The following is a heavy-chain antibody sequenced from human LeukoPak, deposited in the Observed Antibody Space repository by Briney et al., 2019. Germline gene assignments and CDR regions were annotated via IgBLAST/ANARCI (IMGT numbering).Heavy chain of an antibody. Sequence: ASVKVSCKASGYTFTDYALHWVRQAPGQSLEWMGWITTGRGETRYSQEFQRRITFTRDTSASTVYMDLSDLRSEDTAVYYCARDNSVRDEAWWFNPWGQGTLVTVSS. CDR3: ARDNSVRDEAWWFNP. CDR2: ITTGRGET. V-gene: IGHV1-3*03. J-gene: IGHJ5*02. CDR1: GYTFTDYA. D-gene: IGHD5-24*01.